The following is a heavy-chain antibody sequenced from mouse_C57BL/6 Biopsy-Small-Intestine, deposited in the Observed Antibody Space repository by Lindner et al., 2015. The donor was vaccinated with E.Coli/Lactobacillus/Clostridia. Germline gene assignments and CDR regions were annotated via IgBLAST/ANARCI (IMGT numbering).Heavy chain of an antibody. V-gene: IGHV1-7*01. CDR1: GFAFVTYG. J-gene: IGHJ2*01. Sequence: SVKVSCKFSGFAFVTYGIYWVRQAPGQGLEWVGSISAYNRKTNSAQNVRGRVTMTTDPSTSTAYMELRSLRYDDSGVYFCARGGYNIGFDYWGQGTLLSVSS. CDR3: ARGGYNIGFDY. D-gene: IGHD1-1*02. CDR2: ISAYNRKT.